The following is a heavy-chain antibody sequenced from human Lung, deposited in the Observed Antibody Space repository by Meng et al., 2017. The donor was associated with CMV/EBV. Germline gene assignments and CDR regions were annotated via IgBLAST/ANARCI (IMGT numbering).Heavy chain of an antibody. D-gene: IGHD3-22*01. CDR2: ISGYKGNT. Sequence: QVQLVQSGAEVKKPEASVKVCFKASGYTFTNFGISWVRQAPGQGLDWMGWISGYKGNTNYAQKFQGRVTMTTNTSTSTTYMELGSLRSDDTAVYYCARDSSGYYYTDDYWGQGTLVTVSS. CDR1: GYTFTNFG. CDR3: ARDSSGYYYTDDY. J-gene: IGHJ4*02. V-gene: IGHV1-18*01.